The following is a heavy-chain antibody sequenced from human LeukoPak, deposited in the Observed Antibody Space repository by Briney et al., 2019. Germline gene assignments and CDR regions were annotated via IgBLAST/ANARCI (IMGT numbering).Heavy chain of an antibody. CDR2: INPSGGST. D-gene: IGHD6-13*01. CDR1: GYTFTSYY. V-gene: IGHV1-46*01. CDR3: ARDPPYSSSWYPRFDY. J-gene: IGHJ4*02. Sequence: ASVKVSCKASGYTFTSYYMHWVRQAPGQGLEWMGIINPSGGSTSYAQKFQGRVTMTRDMSTSTVYMELSSLRSEDTAVYYCARDPPYSSSWYPRFDYWGQGTLVTVSS.